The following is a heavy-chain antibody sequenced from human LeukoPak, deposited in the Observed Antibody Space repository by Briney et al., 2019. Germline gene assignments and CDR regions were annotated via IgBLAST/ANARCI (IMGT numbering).Heavy chain of an antibody. V-gene: IGHV4-38-2*01. CDR1: GYSISSGYY. J-gene: IGHJ5*02. CDR3: ARHTLGYCSSTSCYLGRAFDP. Sequence: SETLSLTCAVSGYSISSGYYWGWIRQPPGKELEWIGSIYHSGSTYYNPSLKSRVTISVDTSKNQFSLKLSSVTAADTAVYYCARHTLGYCSSTSCYLGRAFDPWGQGTLVTVSS. CDR2: IYHSGST. D-gene: IGHD2-2*01.